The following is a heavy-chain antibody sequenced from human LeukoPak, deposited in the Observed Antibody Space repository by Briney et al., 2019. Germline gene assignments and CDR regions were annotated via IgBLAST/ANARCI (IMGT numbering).Heavy chain of an antibody. CDR3: ARVREWEEISGAIPDYFDY. D-gene: IGHD3-3*01. V-gene: IGHV1-2*02. J-gene: IGHJ4*02. CDR1: GYTFTGHF. CDR2: IKPKSGAT. Sequence: GASVKVSCKTSGYTFTGHFMNWVRQAPEQGLEWMGWIKPKSGATAYAQKFQGRVTMTRDTAINTAYLEVSGLTPDDTAVYYCARVREWEEISGAIPDYFDYWGQGNLITVSS.